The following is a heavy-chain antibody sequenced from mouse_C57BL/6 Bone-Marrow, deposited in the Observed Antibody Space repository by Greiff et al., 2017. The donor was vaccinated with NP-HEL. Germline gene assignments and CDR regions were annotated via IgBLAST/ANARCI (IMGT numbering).Heavy chain of an antibody. CDR1: GYTFTDYY. V-gene: IGHV1-26*01. D-gene: IGHD2-1*01. CDR3: ARSRYGNHY. J-gene: IGHJ2*01. CDR2: INPNNGGT. Sequence: EVQLQQSGPELVKPGASVKISCKASGYTFTDYYMNWVKQSHGKSLEWIGDINPNNGGTSYNQKFKGKATLTVDKSSSTAYMELRSLTSEDSAVYYCARSRYGNHYWGQGTTLTVSS.